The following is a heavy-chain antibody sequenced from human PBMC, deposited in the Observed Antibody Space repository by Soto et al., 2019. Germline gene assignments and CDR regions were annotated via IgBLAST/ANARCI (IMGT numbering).Heavy chain of an antibody. Sequence: QMRLVQSGPEVKKPGTSVKVSCKASGFTFTSSAVQWVRQARGQRLEWIGWIVVGSGNTNYAQKFQERVTITRDMSTSTAYMELSSLRSEDTAVYYCAADRSNPLGYYYYGMDVWGQGTTVTVSS. V-gene: IGHV1-58*01. D-gene: IGHD4-4*01. J-gene: IGHJ6*02. CDR3: AADRSNPLGYYYYGMDV. CDR2: IVVGSGNT. CDR1: GFTFTSSA.